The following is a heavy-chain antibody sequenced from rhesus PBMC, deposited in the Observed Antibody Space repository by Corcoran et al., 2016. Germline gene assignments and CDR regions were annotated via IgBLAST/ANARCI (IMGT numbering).Heavy chain of an antibody. CDR1: GVSISSGYYY. V-gene: IGHV4-122*02. J-gene: IGHJ4*01. CDR2: NPDSGST. CDR3: ARRAAGYDY. D-gene: IGHD6-13*01. Sequence: QVQLQESGPGLVKPSETLSLPCAVSGVSISSGYYYWSWIRQPPGKGLEWIGYNPDSGSTHYNTSLKSRVTISRDTSKNQFSLKLTPVTAADTAVYYCARRAAGYDYWGQGVLVTVSS.